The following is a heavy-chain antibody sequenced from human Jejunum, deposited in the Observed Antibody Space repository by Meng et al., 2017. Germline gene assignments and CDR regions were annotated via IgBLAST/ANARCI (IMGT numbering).Heavy chain of an antibody. V-gene: IGHV3-7*01. CDR3: ARYRDSIDY. CDR1: GFTFSNHW. D-gene: IGHD1-14*01. CDR2: IKNDGSEK. Sequence: GGSLRLSCAASGFTFSNHWMSWVRQAPGKGLEGVASIKNDGSEKYYVDSVKGGFTISGDNAQSSLSLQMNSLRAEDTAVYYCARYRDSIDYWGQGTLVTVSS. J-gene: IGHJ4*02.